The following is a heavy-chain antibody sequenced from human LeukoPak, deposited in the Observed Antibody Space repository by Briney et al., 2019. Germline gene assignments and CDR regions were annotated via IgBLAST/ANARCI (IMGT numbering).Heavy chain of an antibody. CDR1: GGSLSSYY. V-gene: IGHV4-4*07. D-gene: IGHD3-3*01. CDR2: IYTSGST. J-gene: IGHJ4*02. Sequence: PSETLSLTCTVSGGSLSSYYWSWIRQPAGKGLEWIGRIYTSGSTNYNPSLKSRVTMSIDTSKNQFSLKLRSVIAADTAVYYCASSDFWRGYGDYWGQGTLVTVSS. CDR3: ASSDFWRGYGDY.